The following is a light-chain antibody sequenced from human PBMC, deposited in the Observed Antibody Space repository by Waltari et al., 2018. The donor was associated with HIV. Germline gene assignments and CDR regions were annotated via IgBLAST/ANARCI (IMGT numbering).Light chain of an antibody. CDR2: KAS. CDR1: QSISTW. V-gene: IGKV1-5*03. J-gene: IGKJ2*01. Sequence: DIQMTQSPPTQSASVGDRVTITCRASQSISTWLAWFQKKPGEAPKMLIYKASTLDTGVPSRFSGSGSGTEFTLTISSLLPDDFATYYCQQYDNYPHTFGQGTKLE. CDR3: QQYDNYPHT.